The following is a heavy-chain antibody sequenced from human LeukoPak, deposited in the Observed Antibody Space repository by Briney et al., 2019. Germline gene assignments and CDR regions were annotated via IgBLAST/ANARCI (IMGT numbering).Heavy chain of an antibody. D-gene: IGHD5-18*01. J-gene: IGHJ6*02. V-gene: IGHV4-59*01. CDR2: IYYSGST. CDR3: AREFVDTAMGASYSYYYYGMDV. Sequence: SSETLSLTCTVSGGSISSYYWSWIRQPPGKGLEWIGYIYYSGSTNYNPSLKGRVTISVDTSKNQFSLKLSSVTAADTAVYYCAREFVDTAMGASYSYYYYGMDVWGQGTTVTVSS. CDR1: GGSISSYY.